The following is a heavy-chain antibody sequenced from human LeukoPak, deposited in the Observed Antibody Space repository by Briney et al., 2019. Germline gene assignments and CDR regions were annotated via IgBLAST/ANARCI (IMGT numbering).Heavy chain of an antibody. D-gene: IGHD2-2*01. J-gene: IGHJ4*02. CDR2: ISSSSSYI. CDR1: GFTFSSYS. Sequence: PGGSLRLSCAASGFTFSSYSMNWVRQAPGKGLEWVSSISSSSSYIYYADSVKGRFTISRDNFKNTLYLQMNSLRAEDTAVYYCVKEGIPVALDYWGQGTLVTVSS. V-gene: IGHV3-21*04. CDR3: VKEGIPVALDY.